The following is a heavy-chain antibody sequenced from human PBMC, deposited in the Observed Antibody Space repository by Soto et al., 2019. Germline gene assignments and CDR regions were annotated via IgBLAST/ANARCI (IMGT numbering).Heavy chain of an antibody. D-gene: IGHD3-10*01. Sequence: ASVKVSCKASGNTFTSYDINWVRRATGHGLEWMGWINPNSGNIGYAQKFQGRVTMTRDTAIRTAYMEVSRLRSDDTAVYYCARGRASGSYYLLDYWGQGTLVTVSS. J-gene: IGHJ4*02. V-gene: IGHV1-8*01. CDR2: INPNSGNI. CDR1: GNTFTSYD. CDR3: ARGRASGSYYLLDY.